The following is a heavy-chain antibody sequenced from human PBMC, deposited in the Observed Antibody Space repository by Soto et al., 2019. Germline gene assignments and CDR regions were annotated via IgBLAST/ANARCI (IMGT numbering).Heavy chain of an antibody. CDR3: ARDISGTNNWFDP. V-gene: IGHV1-69*06. J-gene: IGHJ5*02. CDR1: GDTFSSHT. Sequence: VQLVQSGAEVKKPGSSVRVSCETSGDTFSSHTINRLRQAPGQGLEWMGGIIPVFGSPNYAEKFQGRVTISADTSTNKAYMELRSLTSDDTAVYFCARDISGTNNWFDPWGQGTLVTVSS. CDR2: IIPVFGSP. D-gene: IGHD1-26*01.